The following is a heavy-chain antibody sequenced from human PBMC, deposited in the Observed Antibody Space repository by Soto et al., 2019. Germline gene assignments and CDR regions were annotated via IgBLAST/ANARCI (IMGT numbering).Heavy chain of an antibody. D-gene: IGHD1-1*01. Sequence: ASVKVSCKASGYTFTSHAMHWVRQAPGQRPEWLGWINAGTGNTSYSQKFEVRVTISMDTSANTSYMEMNSLTSEDTAVYYCARRSTHRNEYYYGVAVWGQGSTVTV. J-gene: IGHJ6*02. CDR3: ARRSTHRNEYYYGVAV. CDR2: INAGTGNT. CDR1: GYTFTSHA. V-gene: IGHV1-3*01.